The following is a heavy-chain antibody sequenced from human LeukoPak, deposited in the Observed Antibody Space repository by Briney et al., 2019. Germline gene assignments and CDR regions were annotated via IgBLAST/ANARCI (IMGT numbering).Heavy chain of an antibody. V-gene: IGHV4-39*01. CDR3: ARHDYYGSLNWFDP. J-gene: IGHJ5*02. Sequence: SEALSLTCIVSGGSLNSPNYYWGWIRQPPGKGLEWIGTIYYSGTTYYNPSLKSRLTISVDTSKNQFSLKLTSVTAADTAVYYCARHDYYGSLNWFDPWGQGTLITVSS. CDR2: IYYSGTT. D-gene: IGHD3-10*01. CDR1: GGSLNSPNYY.